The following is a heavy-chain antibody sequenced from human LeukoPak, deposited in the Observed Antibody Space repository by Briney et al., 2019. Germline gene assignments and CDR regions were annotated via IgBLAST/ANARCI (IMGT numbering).Heavy chain of an antibody. Sequence: ASVKVSCKASGGTFSSYAISWVRQAPGQGLEWMGGIIPIFGTANYAQKFQGRVTITADESTSTAYMELSSLRSEDTAVYYCARDCTNSSSWYILAYYWGQGTLVTVSS. CDR2: IIPIFGTA. J-gene: IGHJ4*02. CDR1: GGTFSSYA. D-gene: IGHD6-13*01. CDR3: ARDCTNSSSWYILAYY. V-gene: IGHV1-69*13.